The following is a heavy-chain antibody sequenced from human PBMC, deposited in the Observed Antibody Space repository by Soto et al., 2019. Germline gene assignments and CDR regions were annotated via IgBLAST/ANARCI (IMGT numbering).Heavy chain of an antibody. V-gene: IGHV4-59*11. D-gene: IGHD3-22*01. J-gene: IGHJ4*02. CDR2: FYSSGSP. CDR1: GGSLGDHY. Sequence: SLPLPVTCTVSGGSLGDHYWSWIRQPPGKGLEWIGDFYSSGSPHHNPSLKNRVSISEDRSKNEFSLKLSSVTAADTAIYYCAREFYYDSSGIGFDSWGQGTLVTVSS. CDR3: AREFYYDSSGIGFDS.